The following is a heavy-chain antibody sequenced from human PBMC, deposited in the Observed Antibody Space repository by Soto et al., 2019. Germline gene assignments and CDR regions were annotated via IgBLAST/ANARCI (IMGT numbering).Heavy chain of an antibody. J-gene: IGHJ4*02. CDR3: ARHLYCSSTTCYAAGHYFDY. Sequence: SETLSLTCTVSGGSISSKNYYWGWIRQPPGQGLEWIGTIYYSGSTYYNPSLKSRVTISVDTSKNQFSLNLSSVTAADTAIYYCARHLYCSSTTCYAAGHYFDYWGQGTLVTVSS. CDR1: GGSISSKNYY. D-gene: IGHD2-2*01. V-gene: IGHV4-39*01. CDR2: IYYSGST.